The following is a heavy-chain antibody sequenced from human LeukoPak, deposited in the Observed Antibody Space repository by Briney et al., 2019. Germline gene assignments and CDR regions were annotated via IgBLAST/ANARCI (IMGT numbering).Heavy chain of an antibody. CDR3: TRLRYCSSTSCISP. D-gene: IGHD2-2*01. Sequence: PGGSLRLSCAASGFTFSGSAMHWVRQASGKGLEWVGRIRSKANSYATAYAASVKGRLTISRDDSKNTAYLQMNSLKTEDTAVYYCTRLRYCSSTSCISPWGQGTLVTVSS. CDR1: GFTFSGSA. V-gene: IGHV3-73*01. J-gene: IGHJ5*02. CDR2: IRSKANSYAT.